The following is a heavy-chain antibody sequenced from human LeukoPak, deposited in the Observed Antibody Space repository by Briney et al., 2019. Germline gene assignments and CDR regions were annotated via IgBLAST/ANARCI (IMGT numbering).Heavy chain of an antibody. Sequence: GGSLRLSCAASGFTFSSYEMNWVRQAPGKGLEWVSYISSSGSTIYYADSVKGRFTISRDNAKNSLYLQMNSLGAEDTAVYYCARESIAVAYNYWGQGTLVTVSS. D-gene: IGHD6-19*01. CDR1: GFTFSSYE. CDR3: ARESIAVAYNY. CDR2: ISSSGSTI. V-gene: IGHV3-48*03. J-gene: IGHJ4*02.